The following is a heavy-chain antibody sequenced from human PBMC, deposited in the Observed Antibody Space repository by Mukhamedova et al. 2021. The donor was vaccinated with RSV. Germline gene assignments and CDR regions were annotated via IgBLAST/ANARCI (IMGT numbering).Heavy chain of an antibody. V-gene: IGHV3-11*01. D-gene: IGHD3-22*01. J-gene: IGHJ4*02. CDR3: ARDRTYYYDSTGYNVLAY. CDR2: SSNSGNSM. Sequence: GLEWIAFSSNSGNSMYYADSVKGRFTISRDNAGNSLYLQMNSLRAEDTAVYYCARDRTYYYDSTGYNVLAYWCQGVLVTVSS.